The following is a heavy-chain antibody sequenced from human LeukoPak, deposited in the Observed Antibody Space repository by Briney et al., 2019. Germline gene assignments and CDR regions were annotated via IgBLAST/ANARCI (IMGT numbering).Heavy chain of an antibody. CDR1: GGSISSYY. CDR2: IYTSGST. V-gene: IGHV4-4*07. D-gene: IGHD6-19*01. Sequence: SETLSLTCTVSGGSISSYYWSWIRQPAGKGLEWIGRIYTSGSTNYNPSLKSRVTMSVDTSKNQFSLKLSSVTAADTAVCYCARIAAYSSGWYSGYYFDYWGQGTLVTVSP. CDR3: ARIAAYSSGWYSGYYFDY. J-gene: IGHJ4*02.